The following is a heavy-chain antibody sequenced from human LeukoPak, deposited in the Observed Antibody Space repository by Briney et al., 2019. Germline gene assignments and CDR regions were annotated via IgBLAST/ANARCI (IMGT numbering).Heavy chain of an antibody. CDR3: AKNPPRRTGYLFMFDY. CDR1: GFTFSSYA. CDR2: TSGSGGST. D-gene: IGHD3/OR15-3a*01. J-gene: IGHJ4*02. Sequence: PGGSLRLSCAASGFTFSSYAMSWVRQAPGKGLEWVSATSGSGGSTYYADSVKGRFTISRDNSKNTLYLQMNSLRAEDTAVYYCAKNPPRRTGYLFMFDYWGQGTLVTVSS. V-gene: IGHV3-23*01.